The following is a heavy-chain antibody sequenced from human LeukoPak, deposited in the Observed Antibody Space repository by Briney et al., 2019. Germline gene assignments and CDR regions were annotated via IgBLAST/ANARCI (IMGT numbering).Heavy chain of an antibody. V-gene: IGHV3-30*04. D-gene: IGHD3-3*01. CDR2: LSYDGGQT. J-gene: IGHJ4*02. Sequence: PAGSLRLSCAASGFTFSNYAMHWVRQAPGKGLEWVTILSYDGGQTYYADSVKGRFSISRDNSKNTLFLQMNSLRAEDTAIYYCVRVGRAYDFWDYLVYWGQGTPVTVSS. CDR3: VRVGRAYDFWDYLVY. CDR1: GFTFSNYA.